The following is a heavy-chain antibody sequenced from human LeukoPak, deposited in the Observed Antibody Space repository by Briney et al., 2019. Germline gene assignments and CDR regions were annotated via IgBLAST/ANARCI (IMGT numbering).Heavy chain of an antibody. D-gene: IGHD3-22*01. CDR2: MSADGAGT. V-gene: IGHV3-23*01. Sequence: PGGSLRLSCAASGFTFSNYAMSWVRQAPGKGLEWVSAMSADGAGTYIADSVKGRCTISRDNVKSMLYLQMNSLRAEDTAMYYCAESSGTSTYYFNYWGQGILVTVS. J-gene: IGHJ4*02. CDR3: AESSGTSTYYFNY. CDR1: GFTFSNYA.